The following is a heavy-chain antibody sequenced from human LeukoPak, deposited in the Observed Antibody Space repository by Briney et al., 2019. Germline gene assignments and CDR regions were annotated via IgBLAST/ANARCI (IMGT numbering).Heavy chain of an antibody. CDR3: ARDWGLGYCSGGSCYSKWFDP. CDR2: IYTSGST. J-gene: IGHJ5*02. CDR1: GGSISSYY. Sequence: SETLSLTCTVSGGSISSYYWSWIRQPAGKGLEWIGRIYTSGSTNYNPSLTSRVTMSVDTSKNQFSLKLSSVTAADTAVYYCARDWGLGYCSGGSCYSKWFDPWGQGTLVTVSS. V-gene: IGHV4-4*07. D-gene: IGHD2-15*01.